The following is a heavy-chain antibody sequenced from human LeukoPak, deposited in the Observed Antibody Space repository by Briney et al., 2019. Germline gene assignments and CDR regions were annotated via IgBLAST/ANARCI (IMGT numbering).Heavy chain of an antibody. CDR3: ARKNDFEI. J-gene: IGHJ3*02. CDR2: IYHSGRT. V-gene: IGHV4-59*01. Sequence: PSETLSLTCTVSGGSITSDHWNWIRQPPGKGLEWIGCIYHSGRTYYNPSLKSRVTISVDMSKNQFSLRLTSVTAADTAVYYCARKNDFEIWGQGTLVTVSS. D-gene: IGHD2/OR15-2a*01. CDR1: GGSITSDH.